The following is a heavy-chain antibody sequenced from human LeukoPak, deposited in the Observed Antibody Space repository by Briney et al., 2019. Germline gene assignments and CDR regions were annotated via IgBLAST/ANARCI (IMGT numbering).Heavy chain of an antibody. CDR1: GYTFTSYG. J-gene: IGHJ4*02. CDR3: ARSGLSSAHRLPQGY. D-gene: IGHD5-18*01. V-gene: IGHV1-18*01. CDR2: ISAYNGNT. Sequence: ASVKVSCKASGYTFTSYGISWVRQAPGQGLEWMGWISAYNGNTNYAQKLQGRVTMTTDTSTSTAYMELRSLRSDHTAVYYCARSGLSSAHRLPQGYWGQGTLVTVSS.